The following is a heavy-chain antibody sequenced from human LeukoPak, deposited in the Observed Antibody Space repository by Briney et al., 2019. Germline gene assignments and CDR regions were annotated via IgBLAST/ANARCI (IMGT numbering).Heavy chain of an antibody. Sequence: ARGSLRLSCAASGFTFSSYAMSWVRQAPGKGLEWVSAISGSGGSTYYADSVKGRFTISRDNSKNTLYLQMNSLRAEDTAVYYCAKAPPSIAASGTFDYWGQGTLVTVSS. J-gene: IGHJ4*02. V-gene: IGHV3-23*01. CDR2: ISGSGGST. D-gene: IGHD6-13*01. CDR3: AKAPPSIAASGTFDY. CDR1: GFTFSSYA.